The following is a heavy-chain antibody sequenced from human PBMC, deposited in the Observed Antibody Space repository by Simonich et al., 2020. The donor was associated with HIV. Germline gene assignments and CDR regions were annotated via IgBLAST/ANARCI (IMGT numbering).Heavy chain of an antibody. CDR1: GFTFSSYI. Sequence: EVQLVESGGGLVTPGGSLRLSCAASGFTFSSYIMNWVRQALGKGLEWVSSISSSSSYIYYADSVKGRFTISRDNAKNSLYLQMNSLRAEDTAVYYCARDGRKGSSTSCSDYWGQGTLVTVSS. D-gene: IGHD2-2*01. J-gene: IGHJ4*02. CDR2: ISSSSSYI. CDR3: ARDGRKGSSTSCSDY. V-gene: IGHV3-21*01.